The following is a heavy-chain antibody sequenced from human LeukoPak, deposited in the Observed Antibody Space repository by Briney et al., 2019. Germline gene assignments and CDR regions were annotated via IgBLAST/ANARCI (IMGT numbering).Heavy chain of an antibody. CDR2: ISSSSSYI. CDR1: GFTFSSYS. CDR3: ARDGGGIAVAGTAY. D-gene: IGHD6-19*01. J-gene: IGHJ4*02. Sequence: PGGSLRLSCAASGFTFSSYSMNWVGQAPGKGLEWVSFISSSSSYIYYADSVKGRFKLSRDNAKNSLYLQMNSLRAEDTAVYYCARDGGGIAVAGTAYWGQGTLVTVSS. V-gene: IGHV3-21*01.